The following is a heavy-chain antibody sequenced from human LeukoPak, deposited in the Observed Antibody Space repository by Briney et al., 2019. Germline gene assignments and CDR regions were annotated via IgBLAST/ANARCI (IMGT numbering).Heavy chain of an antibody. Sequence: KASETLSLTCTVSGGSIGSYYWSWIRQPPGKGLEWIGYIYYSGSTNYNPSLKSRVTISVDTPKNQFSLKLSSVTAADTAVYYCAAADYVDYGRGGFDYWGQGTLVTVSS. D-gene: IGHD4-17*01. CDR1: GGSIGSYY. V-gene: IGHV4-59*01. CDR2: IYYSGST. CDR3: AAADYVDYGRGGFDY. J-gene: IGHJ4*02.